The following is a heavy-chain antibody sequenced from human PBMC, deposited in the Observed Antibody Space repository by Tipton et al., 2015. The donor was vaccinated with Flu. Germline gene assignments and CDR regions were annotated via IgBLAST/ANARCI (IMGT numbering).Heavy chain of an antibody. CDR1: GGSISSKSW. J-gene: IGHJ4*02. D-gene: IGHD3-16*01. CDR2: ISPSGST. V-gene: IGHV4-4*01. CDR3: ARDGNRDDVWVSSSAFDN. Sequence: TLSLTCEVSGGSISSKSWWSWVRRLPGRGLEWIGEISPSGSTNYNPSLESRLIISLDKSKNQFYLNLNSVTAADTAIYFCARDGNRDDVWVSSSAFDNWGRGTLVTVSS.